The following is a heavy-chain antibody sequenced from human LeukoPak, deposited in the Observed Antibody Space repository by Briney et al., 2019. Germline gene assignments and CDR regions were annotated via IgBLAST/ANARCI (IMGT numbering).Heavy chain of an antibody. CDR2: ISPSSSTI. CDR1: GFTFSRYS. Sequence: GGSLRLSCAASGFTFSRYSMNWVRQAPGKGLEWVSYISPSSSTIYNADSVKGRFTISRDNAKKSLYLQMNSLRAEDTAVYYCASVAPGYFDLSLEPDYFDYWGQGTLVTVSS. CDR3: ASVAPGYFDLSLEPDYFDY. D-gene: IGHD3-3*01. V-gene: IGHV3-48*01. J-gene: IGHJ4*02.